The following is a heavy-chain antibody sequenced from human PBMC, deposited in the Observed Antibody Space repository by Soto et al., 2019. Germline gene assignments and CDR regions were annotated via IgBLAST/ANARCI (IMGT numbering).Heavy chain of an antibody. Sequence: QVQLVQSGHEVKKPGASVKVSCKASAYTFTSYGITWVRQAPGQGLDWMGWISAYNGNTNYAQKFQGRVTMATDTSTSTAYMELRSLTSDDTAVYYCARDYGSGSYRFDPWGQGTLVTVSS. CDR2: ISAYNGNT. J-gene: IGHJ5*02. CDR3: ARDYGSGSYRFDP. V-gene: IGHV1-18*01. D-gene: IGHD3-10*01. CDR1: AYTFTSYG.